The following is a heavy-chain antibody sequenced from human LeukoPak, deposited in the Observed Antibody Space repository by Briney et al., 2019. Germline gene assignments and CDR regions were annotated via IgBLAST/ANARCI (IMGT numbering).Heavy chain of an antibody. J-gene: IGHJ3*02. CDR1: GGSFSGYY. D-gene: IGHD3-22*01. Sequence: SETLSLTCAVYGGSFSGYYWSWIRQPPGKGLEWIGEINHSGSTNYNPSLKSQVTISVDTSKNQFSLKLSSVTAADTAVYYCARSQYYYDSSGYYYWRAFDIWGQGTMVTVSS. V-gene: IGHV4-34*01. CDR2: INHSGST. CDR3: ARSQYYYDSSGYYYWRAFDI.